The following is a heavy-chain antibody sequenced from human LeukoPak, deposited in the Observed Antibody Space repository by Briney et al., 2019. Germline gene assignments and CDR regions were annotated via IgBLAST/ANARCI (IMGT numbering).Heavy chain of an antibody. J-gene: IGHJ4*02. D-gene: IGHD2-2*01. V-gene: IGHV3-11*01. Sequence: GGSLRLSCAASGFTFSDYYMSWIRQAPGKGLEWVSYISSSGSTIYYADSVKGRFTISRDNSKNTLYLQMNSLRAEDTAVYYCAKDGLRYCSSTSCHGSDYWGQGTLVTVSS. CDR1: GFTFSDYY. CDR3: AKDGLRYCSSTSCHGSDY. CDR2: ISSSGSTI.